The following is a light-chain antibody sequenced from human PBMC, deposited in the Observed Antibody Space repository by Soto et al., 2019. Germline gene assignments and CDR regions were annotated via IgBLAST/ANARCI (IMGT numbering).Light chain of an antibody. CDR1: ESVTSNY. J-gene: IGKJ1*01. CDR3: QHYGRSVPWT. CDR2: AAS. V-gene: IGKV3-20*01. Sequence: EVVLTQSPGTVSLSPGERATLSCRASESVTSNYLAWYQQKPGQAPRLLIYAASSRASGIPDRFSGSGSGTDFTLSISRVESEDFGVYYCQHYGRSVPWTFGQGTKVEIK.